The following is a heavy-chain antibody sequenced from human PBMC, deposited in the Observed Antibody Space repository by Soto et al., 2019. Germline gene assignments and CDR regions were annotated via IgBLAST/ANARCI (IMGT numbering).Heavy chain of an antibody. Sequence: QLQLQESGSGLVKPSQTLSLTCAVSGGSISSGGYSWSWIRQPPGKGLEWIGYIYHSGSTYYNPSRXXRXTXXVDRSKNQFSLKLSSVTAADTAVYYCARGGGWFDPWGQGTLVTVSS. CDR1: GGSISSGGYS. D-gene: IGHD3-10*01. V-gene: IGHV4-30-2*01. J-gene: IGHJ5*02. CDR2: IYHSGST. CDR3: ARGGGWFDP.